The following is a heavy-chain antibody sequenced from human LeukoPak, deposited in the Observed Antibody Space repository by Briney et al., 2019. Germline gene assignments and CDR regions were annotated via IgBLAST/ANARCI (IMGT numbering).Heavy chain of an antibody. Sequence: GGSLRLSCAASGFTVSSNYMSWVRQAPGKGLEWVSVIYSGGSTYYADSVKGRFTISRDNSKNTLYLQMNSLRAEDTALYYCARGEVGYSSSGDYWGQGILVTVSS. CDR1: GFTVSSNY. CDR3: ARGEVGYSSSGDY. D-gene: IGHD6-13*01. J-gene: IGHJ4*02. CDR2: IYSGGST. V-gene: IGHV3-53*01.